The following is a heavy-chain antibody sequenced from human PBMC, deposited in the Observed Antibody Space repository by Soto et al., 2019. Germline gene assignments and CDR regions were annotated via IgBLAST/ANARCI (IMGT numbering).Heavy chain of an antibody. J-gene: IGHJ5*02. CDR1: GGSFSGYY. CDR3: ARVPSITMVRGENWFDP. D-gene: IGHD3-10*01. Sequence: AETLSLTCAVYGGSFSGYYWSWIRQPPGKGLEWIGEINHSGSTNYNPSLKRGLTISSDTTTNKIPLKLSTVTAADTDVYYCARVPSITMVRGENWFDPWGQGTLVTVSS. CDR2: INHSGST. V-gene: IGHV4-34*01.